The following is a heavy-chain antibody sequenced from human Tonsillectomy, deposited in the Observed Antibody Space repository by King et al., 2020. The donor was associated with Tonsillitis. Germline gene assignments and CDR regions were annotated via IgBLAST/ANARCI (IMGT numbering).Heavy chain of an antibody. CDR2: INPSGGRT. J-gene: IGHJ4*02. V-gene: IGHV1-46*01. D-gene: IGHD6-13*01. CDR1: GYTFSSKY. CDR3: ARERRSREGSSWYSPGDY. Sequence: QLVQSGAEVKKPGASVKVSCKASGYTFSSKYIHWVRQAHGQGLEWMGIINPSGGRTSYSQKFQGRVTMTRDTSTSTVYMELSRLRFDDTAGYYCARERRSREGSSWYSPGDYWGEGTLVSVPS.